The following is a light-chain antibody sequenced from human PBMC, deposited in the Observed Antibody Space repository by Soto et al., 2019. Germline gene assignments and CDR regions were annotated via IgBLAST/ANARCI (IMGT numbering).Light chain of an antibody. CDR3: QQYHRSSIT. CDR1: QSLNND. J-gene: IGKJ5*01. Sequence: DIQMTQSPSTLSASVGDRFTITCRASQSLNNDLAWYQQKPGKAPNLLIYDASTLERGVPSRFSGTGSGTEFTLAINSLQPDDFATYYCQQYHRSSITFGQGTRREIK. CDR2: DAS. V-gene: IGKV1-5*01.